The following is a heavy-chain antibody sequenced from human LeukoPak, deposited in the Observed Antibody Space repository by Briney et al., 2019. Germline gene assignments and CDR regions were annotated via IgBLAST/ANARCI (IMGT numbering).Heavy chain of an antibody. CDR2: IKQDGSEK. J-gene: IGHJ4*02. V-gene: IGHV3-7*01. Sequence: PGGSLRLSCAASGFTFSSYWMSWVRQAPGKGLEGVANIKQDGSEKYYVDSVKGRFTISRDNAKNSLYLQMNSLRAEDTAVYYCASLGKDIVEVPAAPVFDYWGQGTPVTVSS. CDR1: GFTFSSYW. CDR3: ASLGKDIVEVPAAPVFDY. D-gene: IGHD2-2*01.